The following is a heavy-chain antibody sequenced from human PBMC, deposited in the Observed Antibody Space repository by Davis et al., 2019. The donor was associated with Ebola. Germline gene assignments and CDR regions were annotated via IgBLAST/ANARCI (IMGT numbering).Heavy chain of an antibody. D-gene: IGHD6-6*01. CDR2: ISSSGSTI. V-gene: IGHV3-11*04. Sequence: GGSLRLSCAASGFTFSDYYMSWIRQAPGKGLEWVSYISSSGSTIYYADSVKGRFTISRDNTKNSLYLQMNSLRAEDTAVYYCARESSIAALFTWGQGTLVTVSS. J-gene: IGHJ5*02. CDR3: ARESSIAALFT. CDR1: GFTFSDYY.